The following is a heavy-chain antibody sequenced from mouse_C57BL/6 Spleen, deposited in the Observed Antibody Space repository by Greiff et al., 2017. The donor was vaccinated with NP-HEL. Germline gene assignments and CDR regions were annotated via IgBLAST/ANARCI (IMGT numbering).Heavy chain of an antibody. CDR3: ARSYGSSLYAMDY. CDR1: GYSITSGYY. V-gene: IGHV3-6*01. D-gene: IGHD1-1*01. CDR2: ISYDGSN. Sequence: EVQLQESGPGLVKPSQSLSLTCSVTGYSITSGYYWNWIRQFPGNKLEWMGYISYDGSNNYNPSLKNRISITRDTSKNQFFLKLNSVTTEDTATYYCARSYGSSLYAMDYWGQGTSVTVSS. J-gene: IGHJ4*01.